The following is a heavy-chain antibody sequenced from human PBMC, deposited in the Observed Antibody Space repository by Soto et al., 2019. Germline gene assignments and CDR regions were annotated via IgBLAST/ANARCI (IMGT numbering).Heavy chain of an antibody. Sequence: PGESLKISCRTSGYKFTSSWIAWVRQKPGKGLEWMGIIFPSDSDTRYSPSFQGQVTISADRSTSTVFLQWASLKASDTAVYFCARKDQSGYFNWFDTWGQGTLVTVSS. D-gene: IGHD3-22*01. CDR2: IFPSDSDT. CDR1: GYKFTSSW. J-gene: IGHJ5*02. CDR3: ARKDQSGYFNWFDT. V-gene: IGHV5-51*01.